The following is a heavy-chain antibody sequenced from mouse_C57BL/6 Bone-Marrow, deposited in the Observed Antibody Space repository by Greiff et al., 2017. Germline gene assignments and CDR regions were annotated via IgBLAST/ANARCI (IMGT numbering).Heavy chain of an antibody. V-gene: IGHV1-52*01. CDR2: IDPSDSET. CDR3: TWFAY. CDR1: GYTFTSYW. J-gene: IGHJ3*01. Sequence: QVQLQQPGAELVRPGSSVKLSCKASGYTFTSYWMHWVKQRPIQGLEWIGNIDPSDSETQYNQKFKDKATLTVDKSSSTAYMQRSSLTSEDSAVYYCTWFAYWGQGTLVTVSA.